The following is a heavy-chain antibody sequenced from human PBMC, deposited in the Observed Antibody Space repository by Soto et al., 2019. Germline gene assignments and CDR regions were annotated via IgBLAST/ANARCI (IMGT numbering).Heavy chain of an antibody. CDR2: ISSSSSGI. J-gene: IGHJ4*02. CDR3: AREVPTGSTGIDS. CDR1: GFTFSSYA. V-gene: IGHV3-21*01. D-gene: IGHD3-9*01. Sequence: GGSLRLSCAASGFTFSSYAMSWVRQAPGRGLEWVSSISSSSSGIYYADSVKGRFTISRDNAKNSLFLQMNSLRAEDTAVYYWAREVPTGSTGIDSWGQGTLVSVSS.